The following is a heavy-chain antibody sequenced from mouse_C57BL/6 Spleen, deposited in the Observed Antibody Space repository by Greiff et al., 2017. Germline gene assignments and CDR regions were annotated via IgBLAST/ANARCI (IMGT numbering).Heavy chain of an antibody. V-gene: IGHV1-64*01. D-gene: IGHD2-2*01. Sequence: QVQLQQPGAELVKPGASVKLSCKASGYTFTSYWMHWVKQRPGQGLEWIGMIHPNSGSTNYNEKFKSKATLTVDKSSSTAYMQLSSLTSEDSAVYYCARLVTRNYYAMDYWGQGTSVTVSS. J-gene: IGHJ4*01. CDR2: IHPNSGST. CDR1: GYTFTSYW. CDR3: ARLVTRNYYAMDY.